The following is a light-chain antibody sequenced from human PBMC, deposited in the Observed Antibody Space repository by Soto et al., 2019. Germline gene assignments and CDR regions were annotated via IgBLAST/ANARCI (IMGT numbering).Light chain of an antibody. CDR3: QQFNTSPWT. CDR2: KSA. V-gene: IGKV1-5*03. J-gene: IGKJ1*01. CDR1: QSISSW. Sequence: IEMTQSPSTLSASVGDRVTITCRASQSISSWLAWYQQKPGRAPKLLIYKSAILENGVPSRFSGSGSGTEFTLTISSLQPDDFATYYCQQFNTSPWTFGQGTKVDIK.